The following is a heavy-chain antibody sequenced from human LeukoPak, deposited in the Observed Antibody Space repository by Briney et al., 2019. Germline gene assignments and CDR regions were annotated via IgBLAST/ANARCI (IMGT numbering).Heavy chain of an antibody. J-gene: IGHJ3*02. CDR3: ARDIPGSAFDI. Sequence: SETPSLTCTVSGGSISSYYWSWIRQPPGKGLEWIGYIYYSGSTNYSPSLKSRVTISVDTSKNQFSLKLSSVTAADTAVYYCARDIPGSAFDIWGQGTMVTVSS. CDR1: GGSISSYY. V-gene: IGHV4-59*01. CDR2: IYYSGST.